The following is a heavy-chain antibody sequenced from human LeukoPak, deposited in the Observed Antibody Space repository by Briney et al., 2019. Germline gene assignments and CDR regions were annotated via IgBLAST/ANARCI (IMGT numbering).Heavy chain of an antibody. CDR2: ISYDGSDK. CDR3: AKAASSSWPSYYYGMDV. Sequence: GRSLRLTCAAYGFTFSPYGMHWVRQAPGKGLDWMAVISYDGSDKYYADSVKGRFTISRDNSKNTLYLQMNSLRAEDTAVYYCAKAASSSWPSYYYGMDVWGQGTKVTVSS. J-gene: IGHJ6*02. CDR1: GFTFSPYG. V-gene: IGHV3-30*18. D-gene: IGHD6-13*01.